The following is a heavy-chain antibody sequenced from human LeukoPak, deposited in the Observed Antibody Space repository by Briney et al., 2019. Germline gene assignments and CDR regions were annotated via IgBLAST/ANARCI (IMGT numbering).Heavy chain of an antibody. CDR2: INPSGGST. J-gene: IGHJ4*02. Sequence: ASVKVSCKASGYTFTSYYMHWVRQAPGQGLEWMGIINPSGGSTSYAQKFQGRVTMTRDTSTSTVYMELSSLRSEDTAVYYCARAPFSSYGSGSYPDYWGQGTLVTVSS. V-gene: IGHV1-46*01. CDR3: ARAPFSSYGSGSYPDY. CDR1: GYTFTSYY. D-gene: IGHD3-10*01.